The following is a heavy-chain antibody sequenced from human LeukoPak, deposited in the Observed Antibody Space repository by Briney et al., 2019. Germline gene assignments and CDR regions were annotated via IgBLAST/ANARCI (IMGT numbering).Heavy chain of an antibody. D-gene: IGHD6-19*01. CDR3: AKDRPGKAVAVLYYYYGMDV. CDR1: GFTFSSYG. V-gene: IGHV3-30*18. Sequence: PGGSLRLSCAASGFTFSSYGMHWVRQAPGKGLEWVAVISYDGSNKYYADSVKGRFTISRDNSKNTLYLQMNSLRAEDTAVYYCAKDRPGKAVAVLYYYYGMDVWGQGTTVTVSS. CDR2: ISYDGSNK. J-gene: IGHJ6*02.